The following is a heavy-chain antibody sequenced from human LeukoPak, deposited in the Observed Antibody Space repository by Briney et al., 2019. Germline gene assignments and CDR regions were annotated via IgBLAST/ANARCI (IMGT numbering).Heavy chain of an antibody. D-gene: IGHD6-19*01. V-gene: IGHV3-9*01. CDR3: AKDIGAGSGWYSYFDY. J-gene: IGHJ4*02. CDR2: ISWNSGSI. Sequence: GGSLRLSCAASGFTFDDYAMHWVRQAPGKGLEWVSGISWNSGSIGYADSVKGRFTISRDNAKNSLYLQMNSLRAEDTALYYCAKDIGAGSGWYSYFDYWGQGTLVTVSS. CDR1: GFTFDDYA.